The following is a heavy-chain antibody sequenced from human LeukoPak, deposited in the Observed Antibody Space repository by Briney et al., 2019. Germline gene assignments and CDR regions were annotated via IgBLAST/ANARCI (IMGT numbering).Heavy chain of an antibody. CDR3: ARDAPYSGSYLDY. Sequence: ASVKVSSKASGYTFTSYAISWVRQAPGQGPEWMGWISGYNGNTNYPQRLQGRVTMTTDTSTSIAYMELRSLRSDDTAVYYCARDAPYSGSYLDYWGQGTLVTVSS. V-gene: IGHV1-18*01. CDR1: GYTFTSYA. D-gene: IGHD1-26*01. J-gene: IGHJ4*02. CDR2: ISGYNGNT.